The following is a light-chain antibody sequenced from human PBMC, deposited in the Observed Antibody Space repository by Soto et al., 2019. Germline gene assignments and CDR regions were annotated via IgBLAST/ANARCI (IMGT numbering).Light chain of an antibody. CDR2: SNN. CDR3: AAWDDSLSGPRVV. J-gene: IGLJ2*01. V-gene: IGLV1-47*02. CDR1: SSNIGSNY. Sequence: QSVLTQPPSASGTPGQRVTISCSGSSSNIGSNYVYWYQQLPGTAPKLLIYSNNQRPSGGPDRFSCSKSGTSASLAISGLRSEDEADYYWAAWDDSLSGPRVVFGGGTKLTV.